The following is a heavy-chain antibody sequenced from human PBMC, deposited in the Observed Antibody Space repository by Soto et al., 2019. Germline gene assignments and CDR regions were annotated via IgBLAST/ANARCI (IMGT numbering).Heavy chain of an antibody. CDR3: ARDGTAAGHPNWFDP. J-gene: IGHJ5*02. CDR2: IYSGGST. D-gene: IGHD6-13*01. CDR1: GFTVSSNY. V-gene: IGHV3-53*04. Sequence: EVQLVESGGGLVQPGGSLRLSCAASGFTVSSNYMSWVRQAPGKGLEWVSVIYSGGSTYYADSVKGRFTISRHNSKNTRYLQMNSLRAEDTAVYYCARDGTAAGHPNWFDPWGQGTLVTVSS.